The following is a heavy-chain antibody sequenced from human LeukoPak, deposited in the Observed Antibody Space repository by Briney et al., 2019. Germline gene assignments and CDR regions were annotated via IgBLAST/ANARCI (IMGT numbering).Heavy chain of an antibody. CDR2: INPSGGST. Sequence: ASVKVSCKASGYTFTSYYMHWVRQASGQGLEWMGIINPSGGSTSYAQKFQGRVTMTRDTSTSTVYMELSSLRSEDTAVYYCARAEIAAAGIVYFDYWGQGTLVTVSS. J-gene: IGHJ4*02. CDR3: ARAEIAAAGIVYFDY. CDR1: GYTFTSYY. V-gene: IGHV1-46*03. D-gene: IGHD6-13*01.